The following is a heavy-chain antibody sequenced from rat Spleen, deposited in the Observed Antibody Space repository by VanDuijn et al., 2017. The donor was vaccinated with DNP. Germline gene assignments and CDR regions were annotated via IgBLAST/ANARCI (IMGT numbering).Heavy chain of an antibody. CDR1: GFTFSDYA. V-gene: IGHV5S10*01. CDR2: IIYDGSGT. D-gene: IGHD1-6*01. CDR3: ATLMYATDYYYFHY. Sequence: EVQLVESGGGLVQPGNSLKLSCAASGFTFSDYAMAWVRQSPKKGLEWVATIIYDGSGTYYRDSVKGRFTISRDNAKSTLYLQVDSLRSEDTATYYWATLMYATDYYYFHYWGQGVMVTVSS. J-gene: IGHJ2*01.